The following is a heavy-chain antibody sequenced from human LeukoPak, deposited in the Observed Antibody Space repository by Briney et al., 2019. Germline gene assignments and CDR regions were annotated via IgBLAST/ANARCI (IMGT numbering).Heavy chain of an antibody. Sequence: GGSLRLSCAASGFTFSSFAMGWVRQAPGKGLEWVSPISASGYSTNYADSVKGRLTISRDNSKNTLYLQMNSLRAEDTAVYYCAKGIYSAYGLDAFDIWGQGTMVTVSS. CDR1: GFTFSSFA. CDR3: AKGIYSAYGLDAFDI. J-gene: IGHJ3*02. CDR2: ISASGYST. D-gene: IGHD5-12*01. V-gene: IGHV3-23*01.